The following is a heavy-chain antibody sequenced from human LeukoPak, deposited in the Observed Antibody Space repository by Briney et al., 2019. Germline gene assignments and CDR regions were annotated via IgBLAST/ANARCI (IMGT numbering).Heavy chain of an antibody. J-gene: IGHJ6*03. CDR3: AGDYYDSSGYYWSGDDYYYYMDV. Sequence: SRKVSCKASGGTFSSYAISWVRQAPGQGLEWMGRIIPILGTANYAQKFQGRVTITADKSTSTAYMELSSLRSEDTAVYYCAGDYYDSSGYYWSGDDYYYYMDVWGKGTTVTVSS. D-gene: IGHD3-22*01. CDR2: IIPILGTA. V-gene: IGHV1-69*06. CDR1: GGTFSSYA.